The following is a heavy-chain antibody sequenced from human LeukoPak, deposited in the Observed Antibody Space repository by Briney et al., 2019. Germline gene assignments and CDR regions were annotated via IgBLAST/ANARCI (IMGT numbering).Heavy chain of an antibody. J-gene: IGHJ4*02. V-gene: IGHV3-23*01. D-gene: IGHD6-25*01. CDR2: ISGSGGST. CDR3: ARELSGYFDY. CDR1: GFTFSSYA. Sequence: GGSLRLSCAASGFTFSSYAMSWVRQAPGKGLEWVSAISGSGGSTYYADSVKGRFTISRDNAKNSLYLQMNSLRAEDTAVYYCARELSGYFDYWGQGTLVTVSS.